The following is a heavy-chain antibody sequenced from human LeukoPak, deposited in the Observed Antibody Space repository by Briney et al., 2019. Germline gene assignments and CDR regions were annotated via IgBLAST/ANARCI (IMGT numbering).Heavy chain of an antibody. D-gene: IGHD2-2*01. CDR3: ARDTIYDY. CDR1: GFTFSSYG. J-gene: IGHJ4*02. V-gene: IGHV3-30*03. CDR2: ISYDGSNK. Sequence: GRSLRLSCAASGFTFSSYGMHWVRQAPGKGLEWVAVISYDGSNKYYADSVKGRFTISRDNSKNTLYLQMNSLRAEDTAVYYCARDTIYDYWGQGTLVTVSS.